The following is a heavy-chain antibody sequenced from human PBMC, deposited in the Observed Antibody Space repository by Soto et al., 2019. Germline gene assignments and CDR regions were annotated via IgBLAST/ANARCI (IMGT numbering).Heavy chain of an antibody. D-gene: IGHD3-9*01. CDR1: GYTFTSYG. CDR2: ISAYNGNT. J-gene: IGHJ4*02. Sequence: ASVKVSCKASGYTFTSYGISWVRQAPGQGLEWMGWISAYNGNTNYAQKLQGRVTMTTDTSTSTAYMELRSLRSDDTAVYYCARVDSVILTGFPQPQEYYFDYWGQGTLVTVSS. CDR3: ARVDSVILTGFPQPQEYYFDY. V-gene: IGHV1-18*01.